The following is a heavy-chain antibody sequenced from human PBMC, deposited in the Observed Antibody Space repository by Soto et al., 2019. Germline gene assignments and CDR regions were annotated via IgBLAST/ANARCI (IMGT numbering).Heavy chain of an antibody. V-gene: IGHV4-61*01. CDR3: ARESDNWNYDV. CDR1: GGSVSSGSYY. CDR2: IYYSGST. J-gene: IGHJ6*02. D-gene: IGHD1-7*01. Sequence: PSETLSLTCTVSGGSVSSGSYYWSWIRQPPGKGLEWIGYIYYSGSTNYNPSLKSRVTISVDTSKNQFSLKLSSVTAADTAVYYCARESDNWNYDVWGQGXTVTVYS.